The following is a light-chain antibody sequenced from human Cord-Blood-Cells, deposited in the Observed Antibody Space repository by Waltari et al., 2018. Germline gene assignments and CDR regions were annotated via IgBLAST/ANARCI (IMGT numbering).Light chain of an antibody. J-gene: IGLJ3*02. CDR2: EVS. Sequence: QSALTQPASVSGSPGQPTTISCTGTRSDVGGYNYVSWYQQHPGKAPKLMIYEVSNRPSGVSNRFSGSKSGNTASLTISGLQAEDEADYYCSSYTSSSTWVFGGGTKLTVL. CDR1: RSDVGGYNY. V-gene: IGLV2-14*01. CDR3: SSYTSSSTWV.